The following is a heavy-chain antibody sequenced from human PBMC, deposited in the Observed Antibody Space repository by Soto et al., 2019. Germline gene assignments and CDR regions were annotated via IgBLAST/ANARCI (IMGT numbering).Heavy chain of an antibody. D-gene: IGHD2-2*01. V-gene: IGHV1-18*01. CDR2: ISAYNGNT. Sequence: QVQLVQSGAEVKKPGASVKVSCKASGYTFTSYGISWVRQAPGQGLEWMGWISAYNGNTNYAQKLQGRVTMTTDTSTSTAYMELRSLRSDDTAVYYCARTYCRSPRCYVEGGYVDYWGQGTLVTVSS. CDR3: ARTYCRSPRCYVEGGYVDY. CDR1: GYTFTSYG. J-gene: IGHJ4*02.